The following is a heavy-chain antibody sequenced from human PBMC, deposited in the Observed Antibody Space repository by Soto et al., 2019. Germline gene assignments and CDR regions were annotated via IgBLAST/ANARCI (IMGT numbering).Heavy chain of an antibody. CDR3: AREWDNSSGWPTIDY. J-gene: IGHJ4*02. CDR2: ISAYNGNT. CDR1: GYTFTSYG. D-gene: IGHD6-19*01. Sequence: GASVKVSCKASGYTFTSYGISWVRQAPGQGLEWMGWISAYNGNTNYAQKLQGRVTMTTDTSTSTAYMELRSLRSDDTAVYYCAREWDNSSGWPTIDYWGQGTLVTVSS. V-gene: IGHV1-18*01.